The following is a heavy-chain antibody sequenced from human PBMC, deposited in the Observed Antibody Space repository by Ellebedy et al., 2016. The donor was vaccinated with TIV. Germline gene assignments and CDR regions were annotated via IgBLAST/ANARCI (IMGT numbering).Heavy chain of an antibody. Sequence: GESLKISXAASGFTVSSNYMSWVRQAPGKGLEWVSYISSSSSTIYYADSVKGRFTISRDNAKNSLYLQMNSLRVEDTAVYYCARRLGDYWGQGTLVTVSS. J-gene: IGHJ4*02. V-gene: IGHV3-48*04. CDR2: ISSSSSTI. CDR3: ARRLGDY. CDR1: GFTVSSNY. D-gene: IGHD4-11*01.